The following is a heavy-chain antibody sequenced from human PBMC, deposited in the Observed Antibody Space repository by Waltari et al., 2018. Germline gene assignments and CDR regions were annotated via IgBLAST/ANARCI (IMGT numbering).Heavy chain of an antibody. Sequence: LTCAVYGGSFSGYYWSWIRQPPGKGLEWIGEINHSGSTNYNPSLKSRVTISVDTSKNQFSLKLSSVTAADTAVYYCARRGSYYDYVWGSYRERWFDPWGQGTLVTVSS. CDR3: ARRGSYYDYVWGSYRERWFDP. J-gene: IGHJ5*02. CDR2: INHSGST. D-gene: IGHD3-16*02. CDR1: GGSFSGYY. V-gene: IGHV4-34*01.